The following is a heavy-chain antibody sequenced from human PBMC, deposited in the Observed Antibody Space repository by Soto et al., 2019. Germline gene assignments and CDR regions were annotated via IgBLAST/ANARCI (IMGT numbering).Heavy chain of an antibody. CDR2: VSYDGSIK. Sequence: QVQLVESGGGVDQPGRSLRLSCAASGFTFSVYGMHWVRQAPGKGLEWVALVSYDGSIKYYADSVKGRFTISRDNSKNTLYLQMNSLRVEDTAVYYCAKDGSHLAVAGTSPTSYFYGLAVWGQGTTVTVSS. CDR1: GFTFSVYG. J-gene: IGHJ6*02. D-gene: IGHD6-19*01. CDR3: AKDGSHLAVAGTSPTSYFYGLAV. V-gene: IGHV3-30*18.